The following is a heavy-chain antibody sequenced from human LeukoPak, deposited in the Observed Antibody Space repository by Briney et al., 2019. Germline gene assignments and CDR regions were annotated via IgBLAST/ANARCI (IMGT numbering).Heavy chain of an antibody. CDR3: ASLTTVTKHFDY. CDR1: GGSISSYY. V-gene: IGHV4-59*08. CDR2: IYYSGST. J-gene: IGHJ4*02. D-gene: IGHD4-17*01. Sequence: SETLSLTCTVSGGSISSYYWSWIRQPPGKGLEWIGYIYYSGSTNYNPSLKSRVTISVDTSKNQFSLKLSSVTAADTAVYYCASLTTVTKHFDYWGQGTLVTVSS.